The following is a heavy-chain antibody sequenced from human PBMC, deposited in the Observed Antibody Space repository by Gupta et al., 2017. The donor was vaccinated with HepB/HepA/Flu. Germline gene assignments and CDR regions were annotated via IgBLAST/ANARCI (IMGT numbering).Heavy chain of an antibody. CDR3: ESPTDGDYLFAVDD. CDR1: GGPISMSRSY. Sequence: QLRLQESGPGLVRPSETLSLPCNVSGGPISMSRSYWGWLRHSPGKSLQWTGSNYYSWNTYYNPSLTSRLTISVDTSKTTFSLTLNSVTAAETAVYYCESPTDGDYLFAVDDWGNGTTVLVSS. J-gene: IGHJ6*04. V-gene: IGHV4-39*01. CDR2: NYYSWNT. D-gene: IGHD4-17*01.